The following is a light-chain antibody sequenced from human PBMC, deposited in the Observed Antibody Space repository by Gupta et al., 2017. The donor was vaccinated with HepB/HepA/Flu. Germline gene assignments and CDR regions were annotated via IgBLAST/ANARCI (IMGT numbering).Light chain of an antibody. V-gene: IGKV3/OR2-268*02. Sequence: VMLHSPGTLSLTPGAPATLSCSASENVRSTYLSWHQQKPGQAPRLLIYGTSNRATGIPDRFSGRGSGTDFTLTISSLQSEDFAVYYCQQYNNCPFTFGRGTKVEIE. J-gene: IGKJ4*02. CDR2: GTS. CDR1: ENVRSTY. CDR3: QQYNNCPFT.